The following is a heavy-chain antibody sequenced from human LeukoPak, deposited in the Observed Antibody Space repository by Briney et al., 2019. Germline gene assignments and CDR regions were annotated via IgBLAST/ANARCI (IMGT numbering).Heavy chain of an antibody. CDR2: IKEDGSEK. D-gene: IGHD1-1*01. CDR1: GFTFSNYS. Sequence: GGSLRLSCAASGFTFSNYSLAWVRQAPGKGLEWVANIKEDGSEKHYVDSVKGRFTISRDNTKSSLYLQMNSLRAEDTAVDYCARGSTTEDYWGQGTLVTVSS. V-gene: IGHV3-7*04. CDR3: ARGSTTEDY. J-gene: IGHJ4*02.